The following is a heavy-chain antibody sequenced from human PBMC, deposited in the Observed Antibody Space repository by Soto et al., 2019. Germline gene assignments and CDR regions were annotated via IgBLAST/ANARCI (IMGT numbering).Heavy chain of an antibody. CDR3: ALSDYYYYGMDV. V-gene: IGHV4-39*01. Sequence: ASETLSLTCTVSGGSIGSSNYYWGGIRQPPGKGLEWIGSIYYSGSTYYNPSLKSRVTISVDTSKNQFSLKLSSVTAADTAVYYCALSDYYYYGMDVWGQGTTVS. CDR1: GGSIGSSNYY. CDR2: IYYSGST. J-gene: IGHJ6*02.